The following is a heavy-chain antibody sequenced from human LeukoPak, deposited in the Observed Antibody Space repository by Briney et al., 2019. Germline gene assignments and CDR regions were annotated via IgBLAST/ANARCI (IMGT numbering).Heavy chain of an antibody. Sequence: PSETLSLTCAVYGGSFSGYYWSWIRQPAGKGLEWIGRIYTSGSTNYNPSLKSRVTISVDTSKNQFSLKLSSVTAADTAVYYCARAGYSNWFDPWGQGTLVTVSS. J-gene: IGHJ5*02. CDR2: IYTSGST. CDR3: ARAGYSNWFDP. V-gene: IGHV4-59*10. CDR1: GGSFSGYY. D-gene: IGHD6-13*01.